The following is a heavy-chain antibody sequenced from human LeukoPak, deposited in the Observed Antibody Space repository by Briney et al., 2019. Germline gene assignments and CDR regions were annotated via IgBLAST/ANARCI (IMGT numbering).Heavy chain of an antibody. J-gene: IGHJ4*02. V-gene: IGHV3-30*04. CDR2: ILDDGINK. Sequence: GGSLRLSCVASGFTFSSYAMHWVRQAPGKGLEWVAVILDDGINKYYADSVKGRFTISRDNSKNTVYLQMNSLRGEDTAVYNCARESVLRNFDYWGQGTLVTVSS. CDR1: GFTFSSYA. CDR3: ARESVLRNFDY. D-gene: IGHD5/OR15-5a*01.